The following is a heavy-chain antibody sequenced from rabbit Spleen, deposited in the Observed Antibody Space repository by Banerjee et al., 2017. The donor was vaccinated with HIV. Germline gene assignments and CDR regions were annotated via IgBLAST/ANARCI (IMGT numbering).Heavy chain of an antibody. CDR2: IYAGSSGSA. CDR1: GFSFSSTYY. J-gene: IGHJ6*01. D-gene: IGHD1-1*01. Sequence: QSLEESGGDLVKPGASLTLTCTASGFSFSSTYYMCWVRQAPGKGLEWIGCIYAGSSGSAYCASWANGRFTISKTSSTTVTLQQSSLTAADTASYFCAGDTSSSFSSSGMGLWGQGTLVTVS. V-gene: IGHV1S40*01. CDR3: AGDTSSSFSSSGMGL.